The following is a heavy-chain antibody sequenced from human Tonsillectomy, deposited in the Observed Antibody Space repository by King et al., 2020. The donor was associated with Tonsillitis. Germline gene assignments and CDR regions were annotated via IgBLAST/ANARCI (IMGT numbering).Heavy chain of an antibody. D-gene: IGHD3-16*01. Sequence: VQLVESGAEVKKPGPSVKVSCKASGGTFSSYAISWVRQAPGQGLEWMGRIIPILGIANYAQKFQGRVTITADKSTSTAYMELSSLRSEDTAVYYCARDGGARGDAFDIWGQGTMVTVSS. J-gene: IGHJ3*02. V-gene: IGHV1-69*09. CDR3: ARDGGARGDAFDI. CDR2: IIPILGIA. CDR1: GGTFSSYA.